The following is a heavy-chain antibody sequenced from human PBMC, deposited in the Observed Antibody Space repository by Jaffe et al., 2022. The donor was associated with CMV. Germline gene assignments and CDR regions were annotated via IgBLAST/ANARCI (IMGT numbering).Heavy chain of an antibody. J-gene: IGHJ6*03. CDR3: ARWYSPRITIFGVVYDYYYMDV. Sequence: QVQLVQSGAEVKKPGASVKVSCKASGYTFTSYGISWVRQAPGQGLEWMGWISAYNGNTNYAQKLQGRVTMTTDTSTSTAYMELRSLRSDDTAVYYCARWYSPRITIFGVVYDYYYMDVWGKGTTVTVSS. D-gene: IGHD3-3*01. V-gene: IGHV1-18*04. CDR1: GYTFTSYG. CDR2: ISAYNGNT.